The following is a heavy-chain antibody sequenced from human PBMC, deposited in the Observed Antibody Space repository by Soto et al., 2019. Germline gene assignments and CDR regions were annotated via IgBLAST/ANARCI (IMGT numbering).Heavy chain of an antibody. D-gene: IGHD6-19*01. Sequence: QVQLQQWGAGLLKPSETLSLTCAVYGGSFSGYYWSWIRQPPGKGLEGIGEINHSGSTNYNPSLKSRFTISVDTSKNQFSLKLSSVTAADTAVYYCARGRNIAVAGTLDYWGQGTLVTVSS. J-gene: IGHJ4*02. CDR2: INHSGST. V-gene: IGHV4-34*01. CDR1: GGSFSGYY. CDR3: ARGRNIAVAGTLDY.